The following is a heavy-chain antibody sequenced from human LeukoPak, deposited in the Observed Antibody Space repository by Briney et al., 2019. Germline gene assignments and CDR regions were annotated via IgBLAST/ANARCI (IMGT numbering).Heavy chain of an antibody. CDR1: GGSFSGYY. D-gene: IGHD2-2*01. J-gene: IGHJ5*02. CDR3: ARRGYCSSTSCYEYWFDP. V-gene: IGHV4-34*01. Sequence: PSETLSLTCAVYGGSFSGYYWSWIRQPPGKGLEWIGIIYYSGSTYYNPSLKSRLTISVDTSKNQFSLKLSSVTATDTAVYYCARRGYCSSTSCYEYWFDPWGQGTLVTVSS. CDR2: IYYSGST.